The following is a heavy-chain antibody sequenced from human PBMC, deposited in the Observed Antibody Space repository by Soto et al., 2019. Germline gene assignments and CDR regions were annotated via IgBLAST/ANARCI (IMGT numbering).Heavy chain of an antibody. Sequence: QVQLQQWGAGPLRPLETLSLTCGVSGGSFSGHYWAWIRQSPGKGLEWIGEINDRGSINYNPSLKSRVSISVDTSKNHYSLNLRSATAADTAVYYCARESHDILTGPPWVWYFDLWGRGTLVTVSS. V-gene: IGHV4-34*01. D-gene: IGHD3-9*01. CDR2: INDRGSI. CDR3: ARESHDILTGPPWVWYFDL. CDR1: GGSFSGHY. J-gene: IGHJ2*01.